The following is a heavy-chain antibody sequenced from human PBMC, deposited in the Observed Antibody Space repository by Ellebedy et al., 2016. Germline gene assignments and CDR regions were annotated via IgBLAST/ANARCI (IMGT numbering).Heavy chain of an antibody. CDR2: VFHTGTT. V-gene: IGHV4-59*02. J-gene: IGHJ3*01. CDR3: AKWNGGWYAFVV. CDR1: GGSVSSDY. D-gene: IGHD6-19*01. Sequence: SETLSLTCNVSGGSVSSDYWNWIRRPPGKGLEWIGYVFHTGTTNYNPSLKSRVTMSVDTSKSQFSLRLTSVTAADTAVYYRAKWNGGWYAFVVWGQGTMVTVSS.